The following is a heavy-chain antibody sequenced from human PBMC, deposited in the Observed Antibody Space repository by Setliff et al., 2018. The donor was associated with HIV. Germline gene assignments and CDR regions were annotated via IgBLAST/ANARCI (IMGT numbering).Heavy chain of an antibody. CDR2: IIPIFGSA. J-gene: IGHJ5*02. CDR1: ADTFSSHV. CDR3: ARPTYYTDNSGHPRYYFET. V-gene: IGHV1-69*13. Sequence: SVKVSCKASADTFSSHVISWFRQAPGQGLEWMGGIIPIFGSANFPQNFQGRLTITVDGPTSTAYMELSSLTSDDTAVYYCARPTYYTDNSGHPRYYFETWGQGTRVTVSS. D-gene: IGHD3-22*01.